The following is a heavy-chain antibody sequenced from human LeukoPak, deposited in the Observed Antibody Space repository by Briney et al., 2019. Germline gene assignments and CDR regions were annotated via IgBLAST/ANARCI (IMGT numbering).Heavy chain of an antibody. D-gene: IGHD3-10*01. J-gene: IGHJ6*03. CDR2: IYYSGST. Sequence: SETLSLTCTVSGGSISSYYWSWIRQPPGKGLEWIGYIYYSGSTNYNPSLKSRATISVDTSKNQFSLKLSSVTAADTAVYYCARLGVVGGSNSYYYYMDVWGKGTTVSVSS. V-gene: IGHV4-59*01. CDR3: ARLGVVGGSNSYYYYMDV. CDR1: GGSISSYY.